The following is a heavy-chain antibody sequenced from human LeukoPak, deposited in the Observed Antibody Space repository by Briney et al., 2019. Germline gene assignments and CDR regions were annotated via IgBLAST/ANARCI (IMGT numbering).Heavy chain of an antibody. V-gene: IGHV3-23*01. Sequence: GGSLRLSCAASGFTFSSYAMSWVRQAPGKGLEWVSAISGSGGSTYYADSVKGRFTISRDNSKNTLYLQMNSLRAEDTAVYYCAKGLWFGELLSNFDYWGQGTLVTVSS. J-gene: IGHJ4*02. CDR2: ISGSGGST. D-gene: IGHD3-10*01. CDR1: GFTFSSYA. CDR3: AKGLWFGELLSNFDY.